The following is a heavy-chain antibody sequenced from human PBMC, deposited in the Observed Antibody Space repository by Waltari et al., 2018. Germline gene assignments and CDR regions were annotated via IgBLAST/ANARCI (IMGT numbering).Heavy chain of an antibody. J-gene: IGHJ4*02. D-gene: IGHD3-16*01. CDR3: AKDTLSYSQN. CDR1: GFTFSSYA. Sequence: EVLLLESGGGLVQPGGSLRLSCAASGFTFSSYAMNWVRQAPGKGGEWGSKIYRAAGGGGNQYADSVTGRFTISRDNSKNTLYLQMNRLRAADTAMYYCAKDTLSYSQNWGQGIMVTVSS. CDR2: IYRAAGGGGN. V-gene: IGHV3-23*01.